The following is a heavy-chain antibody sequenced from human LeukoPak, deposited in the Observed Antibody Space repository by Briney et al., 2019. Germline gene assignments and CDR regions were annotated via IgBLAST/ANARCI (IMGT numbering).Heavy chain of an antibody. D-gene: IGHD1-7*01. CDR1: WFTFNFAR. J-gene: IGHJ6*02. CDR2: TVSEIDGGTT. CDR3: TTDEDWNYARKDV. V-gene: IGHV3-15*04. Sequence: WGAPRLSLVAPWFTFNFARVRLGRPGPGEGGGGGGPTVSEIDGGTTDYAAPVKGRFTISRDDSKSTLYLQMNSLKIEDTAVYYCTTDEDWNYARKDVWGQGATVIVSS.